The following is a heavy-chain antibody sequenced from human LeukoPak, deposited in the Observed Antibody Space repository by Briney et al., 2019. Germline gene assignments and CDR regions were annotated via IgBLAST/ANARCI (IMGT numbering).Heavy chain of an antibody. J-gene: IGHJ6*02. D-gene: IGHD2-8*01. CDR1: GFTFSSYG. CDR2: ISYDGSNK. Sequence: GGSLRLSCAASGFTFSSYGMHWVRQAPGKGLEWVAVISYDGSNKYYADSVKGRFTISRDNSKNTLYLQMNSLRAEDTAVYYCARDLPYCTNGVCYSSHYYYGMDVWGQGTTVTVSS. CDR3: ARDLPYCTNGVCYSSHYYYGMDV. V-gene: IGHV3-30*19.